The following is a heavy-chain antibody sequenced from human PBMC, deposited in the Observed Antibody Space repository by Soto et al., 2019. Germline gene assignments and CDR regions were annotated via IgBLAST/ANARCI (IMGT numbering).Heavy chain of an antibody. Sequence: QVQLVQSGAEVKKPGSSVRVSCQASGGTFTTYAFNWVRQAPGQGLEWMGGIIPMYNKPNYAPNFMGRVTIPAAPSTSTAYMQLTTLRSEDTAVYFCARAYSGGYYYAMDVWGQGTMVTVSS. D-gene: IGHD4-4*01. V-gene: IGHV1-69*01. J-gene: IGHJ6*02. CDR1: GGTFTTYA. CDR2: IIPMYNKP. CDR3: ARAYSGGYYYAMDV.